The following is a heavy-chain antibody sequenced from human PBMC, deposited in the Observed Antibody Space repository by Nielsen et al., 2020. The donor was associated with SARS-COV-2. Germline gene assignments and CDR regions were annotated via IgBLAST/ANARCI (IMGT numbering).Heavy chain of an antibody. CDR3: AKGDSSGYRFDY. Sequence: GESLKISCAASGFTFSSYGMHWVRQAPGKGLEWVAVISYDGSNKYYADSVKGRFTISRDNSKNTLYLQMNSLRAEDTAVYYCAKGDSSGYRFDYWGQGTLVTVSS. CDR1: GFTFSSYG. D-gene: IGHD3-22*01. V-gene: IGHV3-30*18. CDR2: ISYDGSNK. J-gene: IGHJ4*02.